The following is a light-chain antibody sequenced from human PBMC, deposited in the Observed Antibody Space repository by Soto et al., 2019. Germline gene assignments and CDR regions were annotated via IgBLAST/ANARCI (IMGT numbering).Light chain of an antibody. Sequence: EIVLSQSPASLSLSTGERATPSCRASQSVSSYLAWYQQKPGQAPRLLIYDASNRATGIPARFSGSGSGTDFTLTISSLEPEDFAVYYCQQRSNWPSGTFGQGTKVDIK. V-gene: IGKV3-11*01. CDR3: QQRSNWPSGT. CDR1: QSVSSY. J-gene: IGKJ1*01. CDR2: DAS.